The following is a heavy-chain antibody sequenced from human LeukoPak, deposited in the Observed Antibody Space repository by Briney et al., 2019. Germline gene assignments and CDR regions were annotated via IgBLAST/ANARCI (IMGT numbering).Heavy chain of an antibody. CDR3: TTSIDILTGWDYFDY. J-gene: IGHJ4*02. CDR1: GFTFSNAW. CDR2: IKSKADGGTT. V-gene: IGHV3-15*01. D-gene: IGHD3-9*01. Sequence: GSLRLSCAASGFTFSNAWMSWVRQAPGKGLEWVGRIKSKADGGTTDYAAPVKGRFTISRDDSKNTLYLQMNSLKTEDTAVYYCTTSIDILTGWDYFDYWGQGTLVTVSS.